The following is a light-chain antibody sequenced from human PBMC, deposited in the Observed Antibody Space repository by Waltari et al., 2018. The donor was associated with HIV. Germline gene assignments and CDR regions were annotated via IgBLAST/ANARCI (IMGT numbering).Light chain of an antibody. CDR3: ATWDDSLNGWV. CDR1: SSNIGSNT. Sequence: QSVLTQPPSASGTPGQRVIISCSGGSSNIGSNTVNWYQQLPGTAPQLLMYNNNQRPSGVPDRFSGSKSGTAASLAISGLQAEDEADYYCATWDDSLNGWVFGGGTKLTVL. J-gene: IGLJ3*02. CDR2: NNN. V-gene: IGLV1-44*01.